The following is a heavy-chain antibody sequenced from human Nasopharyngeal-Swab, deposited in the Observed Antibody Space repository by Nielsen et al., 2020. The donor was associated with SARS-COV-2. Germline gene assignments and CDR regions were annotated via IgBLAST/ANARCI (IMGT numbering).Heavy chain of an antibody. Sequence: SETLSLTCAVSGGSISRPGYSWNWLRQPPGQALEWLGYIYHSGSAYYHPSLKSRLSISVDTSKNQFSLELSSVTAADTAVYFCARKRDYSGYDFLGQGALVTVTS. V-gene: IGHV4-30-2*01. CDR1: GGSISRPGYS. D-gene: IGHD4-11*01. CDR3: ARKRDYSGYDF. CDR2: IYHSGSA. J-gene: IGHJ4*02.